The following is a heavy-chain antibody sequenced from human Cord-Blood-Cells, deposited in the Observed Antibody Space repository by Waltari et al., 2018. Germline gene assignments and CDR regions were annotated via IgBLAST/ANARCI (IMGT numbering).Heavy chain of an antibody. V-gene: IGHV1-69*01. CDR2: IIHIVGTA. J-gene: IGHJ4*02. Sequence: QEHLVQSGSEVKKPRPPVKDPCKSSGSTFSSYAISWVRQGPGQGLEWRGGIIHIVGTANYAQKFQGRVTITADESTSTAYMELSRLRSEDTAVYYCERDRGDYRGQGTLVTVSS. CDR3: ERDRGDY. CDR1: GSTFSSYA.